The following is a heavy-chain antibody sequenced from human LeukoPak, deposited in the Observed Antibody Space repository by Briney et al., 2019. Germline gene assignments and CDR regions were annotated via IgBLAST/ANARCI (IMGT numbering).Heavy chain of an antibody. Sequence: SETLSLTCTVSGGSINRYYWSWIRQPPGKGLEWIGYISYSGSTDYNPSLKSRVTISVDTPKTQFSLRLTSVTAADTAVYYCARHEGGTTYDYWGQGTLVTASS. D-gene: IGHD1-1*01. CDR1: GGSINRYY. J-gene: IGHJ4*02. CDR2: ISYSGST. V-gene: IGHV4-59*08. CDR3: ARHEGGTTYDY.